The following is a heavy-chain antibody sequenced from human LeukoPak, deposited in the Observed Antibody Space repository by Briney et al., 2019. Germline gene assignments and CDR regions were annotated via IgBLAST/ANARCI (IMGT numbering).Heavy chain of an antibody. CDR2: ISADNGNT. Sequence: ASVKVSCKASGYTFSSYGISWVRQAPGQGLEWMGWISADNGNTKYAQKLQGRVTMTTDTSTSTAYMELRSLRSDDTAVYYCARGPMTPQYSQYWGQGTLVTVSS. V-gene: IGHV1-18*01. CDR3: ARGPMTPQYSQY. J-gene: IGHJ1*01. CDR1: GYTFSSYG.